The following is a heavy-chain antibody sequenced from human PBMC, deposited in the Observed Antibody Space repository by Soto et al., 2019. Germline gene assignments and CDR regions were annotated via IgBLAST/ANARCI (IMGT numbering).Heavy chain of an antibody. CDR1: GYTFTSYG. CDR2: IIPVFGTA. CDR3: ARSESSGYYYGFDY. J-gene: IGHJ4*02. V-gene: IGHV1-69*13. Sequence: SSVQVSCKASGYTFTSYGISWVRQAPGQGLEWMGGIIPVFGTANYAQKFQGRVTITADESTSTAYMELSSLRSEDTAVYYCARSESSGYYYGFDYWGQGTLVTVSS. D-gene: IGHD3-22*01.